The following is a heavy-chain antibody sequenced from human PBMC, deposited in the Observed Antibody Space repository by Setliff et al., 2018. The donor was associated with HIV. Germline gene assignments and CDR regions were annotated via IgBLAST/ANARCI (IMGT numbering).Heavy chain of an antibody. D-gene: IGHD6-13*01. J-gene: IGHJ4*02. CDR3: AREDSSWYGSLDY. CDR2: IRGSGSGDTT. CDR1: GFIFSSYA. V-gene: IGHV3-23*01. Sequence: PGESPKISCAASGFIFSSYAMTWVRLAPGKGLEWVSTIRGSGSGDTTHYADFVKGRFTISRDNSKNTVYLQMNSLRAEDMAIYYCAREDSSWYGSLDYWGQGTPVTVSS.